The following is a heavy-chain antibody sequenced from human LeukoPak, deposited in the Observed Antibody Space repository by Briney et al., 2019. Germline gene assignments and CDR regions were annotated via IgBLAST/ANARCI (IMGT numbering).Heavy chain of an antibody. CDR2: KSYDGSNK. J-gene: IGHJ4*02. CDR1: GFTFSSYA. CDR3: ARDGEQWLVTYYFDY. D-gene: IGHD6-19*01. Sequence: PGRSLRLSCAASGFTFSSYAMHWVRQAPGKGLEWEAVKSYDGSNKYYADSVKGRFTISRDNSKNTLYLQMNSLRAEDTAVYYCARDGEQWLVTYYFDYWGQGTLVTVSS. V-gene: IGHV3-30*04.